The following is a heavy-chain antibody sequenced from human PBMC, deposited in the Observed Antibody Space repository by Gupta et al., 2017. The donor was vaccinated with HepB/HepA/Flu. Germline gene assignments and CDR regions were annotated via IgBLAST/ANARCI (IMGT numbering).Heavy chain of an antibody. D-gene: IGHD3-10*01. CDR1: GDSVSRNSAA. CDR3: AKGGYGSGTFLGFDP. Sequence: QVQLQQSGPGLLKPSQTLSLTCAISGDSVSRNSAAWDWIRQSPSRGLEWLGKTSHRSKWKNYYEVSVKSPITINPDTTKNQFSLQLQSVTPQDTAIYYCAKGGYGSGTFLGFDPWGQGTLVTVSS. CDR2: TSHRSKWKN. V-gene: IGHV6-1*01. J-gene: IGHJ5*02.